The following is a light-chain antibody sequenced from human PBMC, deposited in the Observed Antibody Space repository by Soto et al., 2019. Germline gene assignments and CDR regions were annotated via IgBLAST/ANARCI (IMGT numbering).Light chain of an antibody. V-gene: IGKV1-9*01. CDR2: AAS. CDR3: QQYHRYPYS. J-gene: IGKJ2*01. Sequence: DIQRTQSPSTLPESVGDRVTITCRASQGISSYLAWYQQKPGKAPKLLIYAASTLQSGVPSRFSGSGSGTEFTLTISSLQTDDFATYYCQQYHRYPYSFGPGTKVDIK. CDR1: QGISSY.